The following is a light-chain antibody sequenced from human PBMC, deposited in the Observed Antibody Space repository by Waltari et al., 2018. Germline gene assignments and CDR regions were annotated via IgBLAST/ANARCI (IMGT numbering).Light chain of an antibody. J-gene: IGKJ4*01. CDR3: QERSNWPGGA. CDR1: QGVRPY. Sequence: IVFTQSPATLSLSPGERATCPCIARQGVRPYLAWYQHRPGQAPRLLIYDASNRATGVPARFSGSGSGTDFTLTISGLQPEDFAVYYCQERSNWPGGAFGGGTKVEIK. CDR2: DAS. V-gene: IGKV3-11*01.